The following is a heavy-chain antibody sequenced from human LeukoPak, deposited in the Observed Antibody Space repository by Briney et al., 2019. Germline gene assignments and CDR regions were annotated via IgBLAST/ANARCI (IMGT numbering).Heavy chain of an antibody. CDR2: ISASDGTT. V-gene: IGHV1-18*01. Sequence: ASVKVSCKASGYSFSIYGIPWARQAPGQGLEYLGWISASDGTTNYAQKVQDRVTMTTDTSTSTAYLELRSLRSDDTAVYYCARGPYCSGSTCYSQYFDSWGQGTLVTVSS. CDR3: ARGPYCSGSTCYSQYFDS. CDR1: GYSFSIYG. J-gene: IGHJ4*02. D-gene: IGHD2-15*01.